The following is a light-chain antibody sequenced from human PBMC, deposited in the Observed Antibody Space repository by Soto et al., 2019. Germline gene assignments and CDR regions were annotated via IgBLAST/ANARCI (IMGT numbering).Light chain of an antibody. Sequence: IVMTQSRTTLSVSPGQRPTLSCRAGQSVSSNLAWFQQKNGQAPRLIIYGASTRATGIPARFSGSGYGTEVNLTISSLQSEDFAVYYCQQYNNWPRTFGQGTKVDIK. V-gene: IGKV3-15*01. CDR1: QSVSSN. J-gene: IGKJ1*01. CDR2: GAS. CDR3: QQYNNWPRT.